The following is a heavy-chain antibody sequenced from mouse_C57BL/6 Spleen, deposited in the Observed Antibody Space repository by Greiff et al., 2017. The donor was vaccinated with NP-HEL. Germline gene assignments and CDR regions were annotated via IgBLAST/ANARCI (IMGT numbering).Heavy chain of an antibody. V-gene: IGHV5-6*01. CDR3: ARPYDGYYFDY. CDR2: ISSGGSYT. CDR1: GFTFSSYG. J-gene: IGHJ2*01. D-gene: IGHD2-3*01. Sequence: EVKLMESGGELVKPGGSLKLSCAASGFTFSSYGMSWVRQTPDKRLEWVATISSGGSYTYYPDSVKGRFTISRDNAKNTLYLQMSSLQSEDTAMYYCARPYDGYYFDYWGQGTTLTVSS.